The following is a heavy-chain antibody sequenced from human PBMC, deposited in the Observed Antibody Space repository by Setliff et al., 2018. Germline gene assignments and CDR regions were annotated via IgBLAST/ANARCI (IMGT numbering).Heavy chain of an antibody. CDR2: LYYSGNT. V-gene: IGHV4-59*08. Sequence: PSETLSLTCNVSGGSISSYSWSWIRQAPGKGLEWIGYLYYSGNTNYNPSLKSRVTISGDTSQNQFSLKLSSVTAADTAVYYCARLSHAYYYGSGSYFGFDPWGQGTLVTVSS. CDR1: GGSISSYS. J-gene: IGHJ5*02. CDR3: ARLSHAYYYGSGSYFGFDP. D-gene: IGHD3-10*01.